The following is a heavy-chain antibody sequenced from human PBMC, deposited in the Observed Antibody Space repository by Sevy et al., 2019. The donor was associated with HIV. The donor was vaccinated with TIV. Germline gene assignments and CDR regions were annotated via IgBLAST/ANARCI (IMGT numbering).Heavy chain of an antibody. V-gene: IGHV3-49*03. D-gene: IGHD5-12*01. J-gene: IGHJ4*02. Sequence: GGSLRLSCTTSGFTFDDYAMSWFHQAPGKGLEWVAFITRNSYEAYGGTTDYGASVKGRFIISRDDSKSIAYLQMNSLKTEDTAVYYCTRGLATADTPEYYFDYWGQGTLVTVSS. CDR1: GFTFDDYA. CDR2: ITRNSYEAYGGTT. CDR3: TRGLATADTPEYYFDY.